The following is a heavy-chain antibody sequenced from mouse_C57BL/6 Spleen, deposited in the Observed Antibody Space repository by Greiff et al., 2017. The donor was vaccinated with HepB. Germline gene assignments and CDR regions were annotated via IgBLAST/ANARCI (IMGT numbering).Heavy chain of an antibody. V-gene: IGHV1-52*01. J-gene: IGHJ1*03. CDR2: IDPSDSET. Sequence: QVQLQQPGAELVRPGSSVKLSCKASGYTFTSYWMHWVKQRPIQGLEWIGNIDPSDSETHYNQKFKDKATLTVDKSSSTAYMQLSGLTSEDSAVYYCARDYDYDWGYFDVWGTGTTVTVSS. CDR1: GYTFTSYW. D-gene: IGHD2-4*01. CDR3: ARDYDYDWGYFDV.